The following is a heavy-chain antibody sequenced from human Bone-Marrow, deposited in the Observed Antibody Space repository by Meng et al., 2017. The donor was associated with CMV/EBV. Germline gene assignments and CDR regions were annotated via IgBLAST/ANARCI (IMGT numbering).Heavy chain of an antibody. D-gene: IGHD3-3*01. V-gene: IGHV3-30*02. CDR2: IRYDGSNK. J-gene: IGHJ6*04. CDR1: GFTFSSYG. CDR3: AKDPHLITIFGVVIKKSPSNYYGMDV. Sequence: GESLKISCAASGFTFSSYGMHWVRQAPGKGLEWVAFIRYDGSNKYYADSVKGRFTISRDNSKNTLYLQMNSLRAEDTAVYYCAKDPHLITIFGVVIKKSPSNYYGMDVWGERTTVTVSS.